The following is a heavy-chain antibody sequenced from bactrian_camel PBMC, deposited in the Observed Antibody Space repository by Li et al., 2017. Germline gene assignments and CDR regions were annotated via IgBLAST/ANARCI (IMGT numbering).Heavy chain of an antibody. CDR3: LADDLCLEWAGLTYYPMDDPDY. CDR1: GFPFGDSD. CDR2: ADLGGGRE. Sequence: VQLVESGGGSVQTGSSLKLSCTTSGFPFGDSDMGWYRQAPGKDLKDREGVAAADLGGGRENYADSVKGRFAISRDNVDNTVDLRMTNLEPEDTATYYCLADDLCLEWAGLTYYPMDDPDYWGQGTQVTVS. V-gene: IGHV3S40*01. J-gene: IGHJ4*01. D-gene: IGHD2*01.